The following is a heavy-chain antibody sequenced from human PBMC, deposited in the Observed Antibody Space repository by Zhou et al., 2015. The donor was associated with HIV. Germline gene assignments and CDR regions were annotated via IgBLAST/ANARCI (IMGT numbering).Heavy chain of an antibody. V-gene: IGHV3-33*01. Sequence: QVQLVESGGGMVQPGKSLRLSCAASGFTFSSYGMHWVRQAAGKGLEWLAFTRYDGSHQHYADSVKGRFSISRDNSKNTVYLQMNSLRAEDTAVYYCAREESYYGSGSYYNVAYHYYYGMDVWGQGTTVTVSS. D-gene: IGHD3-10*01. CDR3: AREESYYGSGSYYNVAYHYYYGMDV. J-gene: IGHJ6*02. CDR2: TRYDGSHQ. CDR1: GFTFSSYG.